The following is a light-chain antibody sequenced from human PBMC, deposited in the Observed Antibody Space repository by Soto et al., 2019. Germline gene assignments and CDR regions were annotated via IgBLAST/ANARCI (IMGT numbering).Light chain of an antibody. CDR2: EDS. CDR1: SSDVGSYNF. V-gene: IGLV2-23*01. Sequence: QSVLTQPASVSGSPGQSITISCTGTSSDVGSYNFVSWYQHHPGKAPKLMIYEDSKRPSGVSNRFSGSKSGNTASLTISGLQAEDEADYYCCSYAGSSTYVFGTGTKVTVL. J-gene: IGLJ1*01. CDR3: CSYAGSSTYV.